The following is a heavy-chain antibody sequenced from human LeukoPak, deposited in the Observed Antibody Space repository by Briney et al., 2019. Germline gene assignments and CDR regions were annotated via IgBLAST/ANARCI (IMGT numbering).Heavy chain of an antibody. CDR1: GFIFSSYA. CDR2: ISGSGSST. V-gene: IGHV3-23*01. J-gene: IGHJ4*02. Sequence: GGSLRLSCAASGFIFSSYAMSWVRQAPGKGLEWVSAISGSGSSTYHADSVKGRFTISRDNSKNTLYLQMNSLRAEDTAVYYCAKGSSSWSSFDYWGQGTLVTVSS. D-gene: IGHD6-13*01. CDR3: AKGSSSWSSFDY.